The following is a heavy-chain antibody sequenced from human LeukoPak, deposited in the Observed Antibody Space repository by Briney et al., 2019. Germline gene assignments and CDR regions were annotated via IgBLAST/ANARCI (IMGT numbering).Heavy chain of an antibody. D-gene: IGHD6-13*01. Sequence: PGGSLRLSCAASGFTFSSYGMHWVRQAPGKGLEWVAFIRYDGSNKYYADSVKGRFTISRDNSKNTLYLQMNSLRAEDTAVYYCAKDSRYSSSWATSWSNIYYYGMDVWGQGTTVTVSS. J-gene: IGHJ6*02. CDR3: AKDSRYSSSWATSWSNIYYYGMDV. V-gene: IGHV3-30*02. CDR1: GFTFSSYG. CDR2: IRYDGSNK.